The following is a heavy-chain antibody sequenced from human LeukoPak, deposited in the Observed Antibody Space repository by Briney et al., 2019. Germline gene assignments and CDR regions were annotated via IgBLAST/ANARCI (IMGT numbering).Heavy chain of an antibody. CDR1: GGSISSGDYS. D-gene: IGHD3-16*01. J-gene: IGHJ2*01. CDR3: ARSRRGYWYSDL. V-gene: IGHV4-30-2*01. CDR2: IYRSGST. Sequence: PSQTLSLTCDVSGGSISSGDYSWTWIRQPPGKGLEWIGFIYRSGSTYYSPSLKSRVTISVDRSKTQFSLELTSVTAADTAMYFCARSRRGYWYSDLWGRGTLVSVSS.